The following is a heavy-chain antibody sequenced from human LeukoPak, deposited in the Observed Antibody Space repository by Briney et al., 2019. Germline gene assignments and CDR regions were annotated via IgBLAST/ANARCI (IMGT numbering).Heavy chain of an antibody. CDR1: GGSISSSSYY. Sequence: SETLSLTCTVSGGSISSSSYYWGWIRQPPGRGLEWIGSIYYSGSTYDNSSLKSRVTISVDTSKNQFSLKLSSVTAADTAVYYCARGSIAVAGTYVDYWGQGTLVTVSS. D-gene: IGHD6-19*01. J-gene: IGHJ4*02. CDR2: IYYSGST. CDR3: ARGSIAVAGTYVDY. V-gene: IGHV4-39*07.